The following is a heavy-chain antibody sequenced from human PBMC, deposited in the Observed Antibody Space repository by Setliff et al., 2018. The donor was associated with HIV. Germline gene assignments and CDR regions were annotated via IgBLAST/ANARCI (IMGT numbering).Heavy chain of an antibody. D-gene: IGHD3-10*01. CDR2: IKQDGSDK. Sequence: PGGSLRLSCAASGFTFSRYWMSWVRQAPGKGLEWVANIKQDGSDKYYVDSVKGRFTISRDNAKNSLYLQMNSLRAEDTAVYFCASTGLLLPRFGASYYYYGMDVWGQGTTVTVSS. J-gene: IGHJ6*02. V-gene: IGHV3-7*01. CDR1: GFTFSRYW. CDR3: ASTGLLLPRFGASYYYYGMDV.